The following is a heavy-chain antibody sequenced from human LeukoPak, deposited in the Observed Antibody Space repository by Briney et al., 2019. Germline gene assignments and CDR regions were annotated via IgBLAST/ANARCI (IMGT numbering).Heavy chain of an antibody. D-gene: IGHD1-26*01. J-gene: IGHJ4*02. CDR3: ARDLRIVGAELGY. CDR1: GFTFSNYA. V-gene: IGHV3-33*08. CDR2: IWYDGSNK. Sequence: GGSLRLSCAASGFTFSNYAMSWVRQAPGKGLEWVAVIWYDGSNKYYADSVKGRFTISRDNSKNTLYLQMNSLRAEDTAVYYCARDLRIVGAELGYWGQGTLVTVSS.